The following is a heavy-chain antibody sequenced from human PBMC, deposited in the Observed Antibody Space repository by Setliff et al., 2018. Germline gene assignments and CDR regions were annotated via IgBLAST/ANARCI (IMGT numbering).Heavy chain of an antibody. CDR3: ARRHIGVIIGYYVDY. Sequence: GGSLRLSCAASGFSFSNYWMSWVRQAPGKGLEWVANIKEDGSEKYYVDSVKGRFTISRDNAKHSLYLQMNSLRAEDTAVYYCARRHIGVIIGYYVDYWCQGALVTVSS. D-gene: IGHD3-3*01. CDR2: IKEDGSEK. V-gene: IGHV3-7*03. CDR1: GFSFSNYW. J-gene: IGHJ4*02.